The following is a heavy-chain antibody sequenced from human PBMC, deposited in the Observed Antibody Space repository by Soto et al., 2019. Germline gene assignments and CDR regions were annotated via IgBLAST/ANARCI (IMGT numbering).Heavy chain of an antibody. J-gene: IGHJ5*02. CDR2: IYHSGST. CDR3: ARRVGSRTEVNWFDP. V-gene: IGHV4-4*02. CDR1: GGSISSSNW. D-gene: IGHD6-13*01. Sequence: SETLSLTCAVSGGSISSSNWWSWVRQPPGKGLEWIGEIYHSGSTNYNPSLKSRVTISVDKSKNQFSLKLSSVTAADTAVYYCARRVGSRTEVNWFDPWGQGTLVTVSS.